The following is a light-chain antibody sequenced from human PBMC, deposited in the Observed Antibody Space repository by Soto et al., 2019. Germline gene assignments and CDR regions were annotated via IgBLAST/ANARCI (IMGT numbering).Light chain of an antibody. V-gene: IGKV1-33*01. CDR3: QQYDNSPPYT. J-gene: IGKJ2*01. CDR1: QDISNY. Sequence: IQMTQSTSSLSASVGDRVTIPCQASQDISNYLNWYQQKPGKAPKLLIYDASNLETGVPSRFSGSGYGTFFTFTIRSLQPEDIETDEFQQYDNSPPYTFGQGTKLEIK. CDR2: DAS.